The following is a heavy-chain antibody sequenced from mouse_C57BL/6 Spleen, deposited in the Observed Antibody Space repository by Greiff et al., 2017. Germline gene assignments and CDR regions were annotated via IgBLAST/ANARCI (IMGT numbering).Heavy chain of an antibody. D-gene: IGHD2-4*01. V-gene: IGHV1-81*01. CDR1: GYTFTSYG. CDR2: IYPRSGNT. CDR3: ARERDYDGFDWYFDV. Sequence: VKLMESGAELARPGASVKLSCKASGYTFTSYGISWVKQRTGQGLEWIGEIYPRSGNTYYNEKFKGKATLTADKSSSTAYMELRSLTSEDSAVYFCARERDYDGFDWYFDVWGTGTTVTVSS. J-gene: IGHJ1*03.